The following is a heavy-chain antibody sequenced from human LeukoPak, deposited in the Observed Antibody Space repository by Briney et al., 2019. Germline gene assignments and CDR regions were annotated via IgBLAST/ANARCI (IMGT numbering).Heavy chain of an antibody. V-gene: IGHV4-34*01. J-gene: IGHJ4*02. CDR3: ARSPRLRSIDY. Sequence: SETLSLTCTVSGGSISSYYWSWIRQPPGKGLEWIGEINHSGSTNYNPSLKSRVTISVDTSKNQFSLKLSSVTAADTAVYYCARSPRLRSIDYWGQGTLVTVSS. CDR1: GGSISSYY. D-gene: IGHD4-17*01. CDR2: INHSGST.